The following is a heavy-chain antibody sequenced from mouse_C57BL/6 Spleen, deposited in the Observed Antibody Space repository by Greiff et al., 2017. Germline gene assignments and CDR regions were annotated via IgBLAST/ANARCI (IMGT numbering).Heavy chain of an antibody. V-gene: IGHV1-82*01. D-gene: IGHD1-1*01. Sequence: QVQLQQSGPELVKPGASVKISCKASGYAFSSSWMNWVKQRPGKGLEWIGRIYPGDGDTNYNGKFKGKATLTADKSSSTAYMQLSSLTSEDSAVYFCARVVDGSSPYAMDYWGQGTSVTVSS. CDR1: GYAFSSSW. J-gene: IGHJ4*01. CDR2: IYPGDGDT. CDR3: ARVVDGSSPYAMDY.